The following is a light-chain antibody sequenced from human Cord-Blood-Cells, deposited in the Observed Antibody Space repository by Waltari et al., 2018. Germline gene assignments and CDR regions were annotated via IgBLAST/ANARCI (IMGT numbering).Light chain of an antibody. CDR3: QQYYSTPLT. CDR1: QSVLYRSNNKND. J-gene: IGKJ4*01. CDR2: WAS. Sequence: DIVMTQSPDSLAVSLGERATINCKSSQSVLYRSNNKNDLAWYQQKPGQPPKLLIYWASTRESGVPDRFSGSGSGTEFALTISSLQAEDVAVYYCQQYYSTPLTFGGGTKVEIK. V-gene: IGKV4-1*01.